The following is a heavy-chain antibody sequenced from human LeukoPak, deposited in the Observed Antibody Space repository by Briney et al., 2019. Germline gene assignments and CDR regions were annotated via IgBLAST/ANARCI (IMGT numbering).Heavy chain of an antibody. J-gene: IGHJ4*02. CDR1: GFTFSSYA. Sequence: TGGSLRLSCSASGFTFSSYAMYWVRQAPGKGLEYVSAISSNGGSTYYADSVKGRFTISRDNSKNTLYLQMNSLRAEDTAKYHCTRPTLARGVAGGGFDQWGQGAQVTVSS. CDR2: ISSNGGST. CDR3: TRPTLARGVAGGGFDQ. D-gene: IGHD3-10*01. V-gene: IGHV3-64*04.